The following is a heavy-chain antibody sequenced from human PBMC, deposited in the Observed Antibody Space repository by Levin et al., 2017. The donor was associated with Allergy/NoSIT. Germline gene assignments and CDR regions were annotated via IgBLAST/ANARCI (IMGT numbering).Heavy chain of an antibody. D-gene: IGHD2-15*01. CDR1: GDSISNFQ. V-gene: IGHV4-59*01. J-gene: IGHJ3*02. CDR2: FFNTANI. CDR3: ARHKRGGFDI. Sequence: PSETLSLTCTVSGDSISNFQWSWIRQSPGKELEWIGFFFNTANIKYNPSLKSRLTISVDTSKNQFYLKATSVTAADTAIYHCARHKRGGFDIWGQGTMVTVSS.